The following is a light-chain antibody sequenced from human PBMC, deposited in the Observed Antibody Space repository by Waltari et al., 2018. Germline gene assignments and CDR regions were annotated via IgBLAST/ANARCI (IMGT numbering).Light chain of an antibody. Sequence: DIQMTQSPSSLSASVGDRVTITFQASQDISNYLNWYQQKPGKAPKLLIYDASNLETGVPSRFSGSGSGTDFTFTISSLQPEDIATYYCQQYDNLRLFTFGPGTKVDIK. CDR1: QDISNY. V-gene: IGKV1-33*01. CDR3: QQYDNLRLFT. J-gene: IGKJ3*01. CDR2: DAS.